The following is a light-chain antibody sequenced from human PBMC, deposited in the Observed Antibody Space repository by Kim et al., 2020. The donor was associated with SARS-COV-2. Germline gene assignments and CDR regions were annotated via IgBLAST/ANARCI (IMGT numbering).Light chain of an antibody. CDR2: GNS. Sequence: GQRVTISCTGSSSKIGEGYDVHGYQHLPGTAPKLLIYGNSNRPSGVPDRFSGSKSGTSASLAITGLQAEDEADYYCQSYDSSLNWVFGGGTQLTVL. CDR1: SSKIGEGYD. CDR3: QSYDSSLNWV. J-gene: IGLJ3*02. V-gene: IGLV1-40*01.